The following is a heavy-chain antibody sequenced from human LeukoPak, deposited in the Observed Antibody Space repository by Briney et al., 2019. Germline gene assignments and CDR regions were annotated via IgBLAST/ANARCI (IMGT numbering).Heavy chain of an antibody. Sequence: GGSLRLSCVASGFTFSSYAMSWVRQAPGKGLEWVSAISGSGGSTYYADSVKGRFTISRDNSKNTLYLQMNSLRAEDTAVYYCARGSSSSYYYNYFDYWGQGTLVTVSS. CDR2: ISGSGGST. CDR1: GFTFSSYA. CDR3: ARGSSSSYYYNYFDY. J-gene: IGHJ4*02. V-gene: IGHV3-23*01. D-gene: IGHD3-22*01.